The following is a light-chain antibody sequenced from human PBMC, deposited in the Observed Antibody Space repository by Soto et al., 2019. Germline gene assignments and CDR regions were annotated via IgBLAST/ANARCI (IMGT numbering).Light chain of an antibody. CDR1: QGINNH. Sequence: DFQMTQSPSSLSASVGDRVTITCRASQGINNHLAWFQQKPGKVPKVLIYAASTLQSGVPSRFSGRGSGTDFTLTISSLQPEDVASYYGQNYNCSPPAGTFGGGTKVDIK. V-gene: IGKV1-27*01. CDR2: AAS. CDR3: QNYNCSPPAGT. J-gene: IGKJ4*01.